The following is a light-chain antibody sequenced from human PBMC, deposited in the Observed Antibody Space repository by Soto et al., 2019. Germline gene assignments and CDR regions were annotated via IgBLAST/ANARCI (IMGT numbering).Light chain of an antibody. CDR1: QGISSY. CDR3: QQLNSYLPLT. Sequence: DIQLTQSPSFLSASVGDRVTITCRASQGISSYLAWYQQKPGKAPKLLIYAASTLQSRVPSRFSGSGSGTEFTLTISSLQPEDLATYYCQQLNSYLPLTFGGGTKVEIK. CDR2: AAS. J-gene: IGKJ4*02. V-gene: IGKV1-9*01.